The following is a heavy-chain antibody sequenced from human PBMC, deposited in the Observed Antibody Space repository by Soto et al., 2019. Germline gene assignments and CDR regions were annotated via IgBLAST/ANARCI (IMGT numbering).Heavy chain of an antibody. CDR3: ARVRWTYCGGDCYPRDAFDI. Sequence: LRLSCAASGFTFSSYSMNWVRQAPGKGLEWVSSISSSSSYIYYADSVKGRFTISRDNAKNSLYLQMNSLRAEDTAVYYCARVRWTYCGGDCYPRDAFDIWGQGTMVTVSS. D-gene: IGHD2-21*02. CDR1: GFTFSSYS. J-gene: IGHJ3*02. V-gene: IGHV3-21*01. CDR2: ISSSSSYI.